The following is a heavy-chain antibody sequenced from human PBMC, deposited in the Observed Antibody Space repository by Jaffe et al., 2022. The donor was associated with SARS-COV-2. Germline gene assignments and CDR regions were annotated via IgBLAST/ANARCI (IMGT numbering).Heavy chain of an antibody. Sequence: QVQLVESGGGVVQPGRSLRLSCAVSGFTFSSYAMHWVRQAPGKGLEWVAVLSYDGSNKYYADSVKGRFTISRDNSKNTLYLQMNSLRVEDTAVYYCARDIAPIMGATGNIDYWGQGTLVTVSS. CDR3: ARDIAPIMGATGNIDY. CDR2: LSYDGSNK. J-gene: IGHJ4*02. V-gene: IGHV3-30-3*01. D-gene: IGHD1-26*01. CDR1: GFTFSSYA.